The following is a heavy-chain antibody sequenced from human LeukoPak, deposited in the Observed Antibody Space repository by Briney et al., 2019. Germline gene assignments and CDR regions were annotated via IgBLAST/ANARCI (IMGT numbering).Heavy chain of an antibody. V-gene: IGHV4-59*01. CDR3: ARGTYYYYTDV. CDR2: IYYSGST. CDR1: GVSLSSYY. Sequence: PSETLSLTCTVSGVSLSSYYWSWIRQPPGKGLEWIGYIYYSGSTNYNPSLKSRVTISVDTSKNQFSLKLSSVTAADTAVYYCARGTYYYYTDVWGKGTTVTVSS. J-gene: IGHJ6*03.